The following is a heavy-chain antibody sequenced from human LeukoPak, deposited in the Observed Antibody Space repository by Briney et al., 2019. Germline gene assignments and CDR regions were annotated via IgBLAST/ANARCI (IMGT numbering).Heavy chain of an antibody. V-gene: IGHV4-34*01. Sequence: GSLRLSCAASGFAFSRSRMNWVRQSPGKGLEWIGESNHSGSITYNPTLKSRVTMSIDTSKNQFSLKLNSVTAADTAVYYCVRGPRYDDIFTGSKSSPFDYWGQGSLVTVSS. J-gene: IGHJ4*02. CDR2: SNHSGSI. D-gene: IGHD3-9*01. CDR1: GFAFSRSR. CDR3: VRGPRYDDIFTGSKSSPFDY.